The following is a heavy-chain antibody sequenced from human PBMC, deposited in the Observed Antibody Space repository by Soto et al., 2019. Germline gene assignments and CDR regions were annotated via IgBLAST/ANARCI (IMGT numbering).Heavy chain of an antibody. CDR1: GFTFSSYW. J-gene: IGHJ6*02. CDR2: IKQDGSEK. V-gene: IGHV3-7*03. D-gene: IGHD1-1*01. CDR3: ARIPPGRTTPYYYYYYGMDV. Sequence: PGGSLRLSCAASGFTFSSYWMSWVRQAPGKGLEWVANIKQDGSEKYYVDSVKGRFTISRDNAKNSLYLQMNSLRAEDTAVYYCARIPPGRTTPYYYYYYGMDVWGQGTTVTVSS.